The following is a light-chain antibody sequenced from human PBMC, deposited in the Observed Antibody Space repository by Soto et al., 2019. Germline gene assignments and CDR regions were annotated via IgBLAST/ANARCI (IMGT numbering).Light chain of an antibody. CDR1: QSLLHSNGYNY. Sequence: DIVMTQSPLSLPVTPGEPASISCRSSQSLLHSNGYNYLDWYLQKPGQSPQLLIYLGSNRASGVPDRFSGSGSGTDFTLKISRVEAEDVGFYYCMQALQTLELTFGGGTKVEIK. J-gene: IGKJ4*01. CDR2: LGS. V-gene: IGKV2-28*01. CDR3: MQALQTLELT.